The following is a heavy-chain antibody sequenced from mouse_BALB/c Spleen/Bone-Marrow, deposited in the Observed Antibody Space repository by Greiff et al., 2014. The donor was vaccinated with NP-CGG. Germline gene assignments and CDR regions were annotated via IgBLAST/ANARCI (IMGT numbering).Heavy chain of an antibody. CDR3: AREGHGNYGFDY. CDR2: IYPGNVNT. Sequence: QVQLQQSGPELVKPGASVRISCKASGYTFTGYYIHWVKQRPGQGLEWIGWIYPGNVNTKYNGNFKGKATLTADKASSTAYMQLSSLTSEDSAVYFCAREGHGNYGFDYWGQGTTLTVSS. CDR1: GYTFTGYY. D-gene: IGHD2-1*01. V-gene: IGHV1S56*01. J-gene: IGHJ2*01.